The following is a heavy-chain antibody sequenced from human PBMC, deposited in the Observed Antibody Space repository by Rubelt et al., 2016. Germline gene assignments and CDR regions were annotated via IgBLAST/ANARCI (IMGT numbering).Heavy chain of an antibody. D-gene: IGHD5-18*01. Sequence: GAEVKKPGSSVKVSCKASGGTFSSYAISWVRQAPGQGLEWMGGIIPIFGTANYAQKFQGRVTITADESTSTAYMELSSLRSDDTAVYYCARRIQLWNDAFDIWGQGTMVTVSS. CDR2: IIPIFGTA. J-gene: IGHJ3*02. V-gene: IGHV1-69*13. CDR3: ARRIQLWNDAFDI. CDR1: GGTFSSYA.